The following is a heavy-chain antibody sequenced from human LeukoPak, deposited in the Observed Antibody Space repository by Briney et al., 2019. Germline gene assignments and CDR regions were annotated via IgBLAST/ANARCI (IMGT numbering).Heavy chain of an antibody. CDR3: ARRYGISWYQEAFDY. V-gene: IGHV3-11*01. J-gene: IGHJ4*02. CDR1: GFTFSDYY. Sequence: PGGSLRLSCAASGFTFSDYYMSWIRQAPGEGPEWVSYISSTGSSIYYVDSVKGRFTISRDNAKNSLYLQMNSLRAEDTAVYYCARRYGISWYQEAFDYWGQGALVTVSS. D-gene: IGHD6-13*01. CDR2: ISSTGSSI.